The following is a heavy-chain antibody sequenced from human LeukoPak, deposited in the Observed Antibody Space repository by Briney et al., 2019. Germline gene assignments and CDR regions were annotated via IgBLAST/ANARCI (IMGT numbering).Heavy chain of an antibody. V-gene: IGHV3-66*02. D-gene: IGHD3-10*01. CDR2: IYSGGST. Sequence: GGSLRLSCAASGFTVSSNYMSWVRQAPGKGLEWVSVIYSGGSTYYADSVKGRFTISRDNSKNTLYLQMYSLRAEDTAVYYCARDRLPRGYDYWGQGTLVTVSS. CDR3: ARDRLPRGYDY. J-gene: IGHJ4*02. CDR1: GFTVSSNY.